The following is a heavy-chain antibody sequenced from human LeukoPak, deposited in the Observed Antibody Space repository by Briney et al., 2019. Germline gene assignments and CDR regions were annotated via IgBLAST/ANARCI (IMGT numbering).Heavy chain of an antibody. J-gene: IGHJ3*02. CDR3: VRDDGNRTGSTYFDAFDI. V-gene: IGHV3-7*03. Sequence: PGGSLRLSCVASGFTFNRYWMIWVRQAPGKGLEWVANVNRDGNEKHYVDSVEGRFTISRDNAKNSLYLQMNTLRNEDTAVYYCVRDDGNRTGSTYFDAFDIWGRGTLVTVSS. D-gene: IGHD3-9*01. CDR1: GFTFNRYW. CDR2: VNRDGNEK.